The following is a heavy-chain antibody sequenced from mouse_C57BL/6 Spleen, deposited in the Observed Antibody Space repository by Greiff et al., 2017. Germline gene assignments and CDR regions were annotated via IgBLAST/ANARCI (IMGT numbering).Heavy chain of an antibody. CDR1: GYTFTSYW. J-gene: IGHJ2*01. V-gene: IGHV1-52*01. Sequence: QVQLQQPGAELVRPGSSVKLSCKASGYTFTSYWMHWVKQRPIQGLEWIGNIDPSDSETHYNQKFKDKATLTVDKSSSTAYMQLSSLTSEDSAVYYCARSDYYGSSQGPYYCDYWGQGTTLTVSS. CDR2: IDPSDSET. CDR3: ARSDYYGSSQGPYYCDY. D-gene: IGHD1-1*01.